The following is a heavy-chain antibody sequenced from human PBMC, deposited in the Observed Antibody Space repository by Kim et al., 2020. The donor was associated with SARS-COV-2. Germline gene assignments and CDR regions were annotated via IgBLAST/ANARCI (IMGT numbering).Heavy chain of an antibody. D-gene: IGHD2-2*01. Sequence: QKFQGRVTITADESTSTAYMELSSLRSEDTAVYYCAHRYCSSTSCYEFDYWGQGTLVTVSS. J-gene: IGHJ4*02. CDR3: AHRYCSSTSCYEFDY. V-gene: IGHV1-69*01.